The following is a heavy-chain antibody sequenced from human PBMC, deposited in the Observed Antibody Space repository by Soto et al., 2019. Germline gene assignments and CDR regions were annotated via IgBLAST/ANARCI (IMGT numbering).Heavy chain of an antibody. D-gene: IGHD3-10*01. J-gene: IGHJ4*02. CDR3: ARWVWFGESRFDY. Sequence: SETLSLTCTVSGGSISSYYWSWIRQPPGKGLEWIGYIYYSGSINYNPSLKSRVTISVDTSKNQFSLKLSSVTAADTAVYYCARWVWFGESRFDYWGQGTLVTVSS. CDR2: IYYSGSI. V-gene: IGHV4-59*01. CDR1: GGSISSYY.